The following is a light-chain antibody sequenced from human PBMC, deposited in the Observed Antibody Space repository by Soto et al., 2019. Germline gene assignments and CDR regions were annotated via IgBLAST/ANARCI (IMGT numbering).Light chain of an antibody. CDR3: SSYTSSSTL. V-gene: IGLV2-14*01. J-gene: IGLJ3*02. Sequence: QSALTQPASVSGSPGQSITISCTGTSSDVGRYNFVSWYQQHPGKAPKLMIYDVRNRPSGVSNRFSGSKSDNTASLTISGLQAEDEADYYCSSYTSSSTLFGGGTKLTVL. CDR1: SSDVGRYNF. CDR2: DVR.